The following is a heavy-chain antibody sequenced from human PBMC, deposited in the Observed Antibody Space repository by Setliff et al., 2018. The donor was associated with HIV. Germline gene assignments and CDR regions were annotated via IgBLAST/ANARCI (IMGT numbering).Heavy chain of an antibody. V-gene: IGHV1-3*01. D-gene: IGHD2-2*01. CDR3: ARAAPAGGNDYFGY. Sequence: ASVKVSCQTSGYTFNDFVIHWVRQAPGQRPEYMGWFYPGTGGTGYSPRFQGRLTFSRDTSATTAHVEVNSLTSEDTAVSYCARAAPAGGNDYFGYWGQGALVTVSS. CDR1: GYTFNDFV. J-gene: IGHJ4*02. CDR2: FYPGTGGT.